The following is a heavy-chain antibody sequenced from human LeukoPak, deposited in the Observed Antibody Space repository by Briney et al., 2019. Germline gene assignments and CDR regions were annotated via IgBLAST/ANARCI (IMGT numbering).Heavy chain of an antibody. CDR1: GYRFTDYW. Sequence: GESLKISCKGSGYRFTDYWIGWVRQMPGKGLEWMGIIYPGDSDIKYSPSFEGQVTISADKSVNTAYLQWSSLKASDTAMYYCATSYYYDPGTFPNWFDPWGQGTLVTVSS. J-gene: IGHJ5*02. CDR3: ATSYYYDPGTFPNWFDP. V-gene: IGHV5-51*01. CDR2: IYPGDSDI. D-gene: IGHD3-10*01.